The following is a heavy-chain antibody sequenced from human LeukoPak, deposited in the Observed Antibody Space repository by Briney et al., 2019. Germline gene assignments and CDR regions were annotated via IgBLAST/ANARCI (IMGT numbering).Heavy chain of an antibody. D-gene: IGHD2-2*01. CDR3: AKDPVPAAMHTYSFDY. J-gene: IGHJ4*02. V-gene: IGHV3-23*01. CDR1: GFTFSSYA. CDR2: ISGSGGST. Sequence: PGGSLRLSCAASGFTFSSYAMSWVRQAPGKGLEWVSAISGSGGSTYYADSVKGRFTISRDNSKNTLYLQMNSLRAEDTAVYYCAKDPVPAAMHTYSFDYWGQGTLVTVSS.